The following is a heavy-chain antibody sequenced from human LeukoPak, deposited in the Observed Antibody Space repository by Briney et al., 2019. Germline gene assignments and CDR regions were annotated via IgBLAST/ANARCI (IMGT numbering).Heavy chain of an antibody. CDR3: VRDGEDYDIYFDL. J-gene: IGHJ2*01. Sequence: PGGSLRLSCAASGFTFNKYNMHWVRQAPGKGLEWVAFISNDGGNEYYSDSMKGRFTISRDNSKNTLYLQMNSLRLEDTGVYYCVRDGEDYDIYFDLWGRGTLVTVSS. D-gene: IGHD4-17*01. CDR2: ISNDGGNE. CDR1: GFTFNKYN. V-gene: IGHV3-30*04.